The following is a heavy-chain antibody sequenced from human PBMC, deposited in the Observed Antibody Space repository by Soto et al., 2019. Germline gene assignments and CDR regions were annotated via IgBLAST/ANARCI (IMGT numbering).Heavy chain of an antibody. CDR1: GGSISSGGYY. CDR3: ARAAATTRAWFDP. V-gene: IGHV4-31*03. D-gene: IGHD5-12*01. Sequence: SXTQSLTCTVSGGSISSGGYYWSWIRPHPGKGLEWIGYIYYSGSTYYNPSLKSRVTISVDTSKNQFSLKLSSVTAADTAGYYCARAAATTRAWFDPWGQGTLVTVSS. J-gene: IGHJ5*02. CDR2: IYYSGST.